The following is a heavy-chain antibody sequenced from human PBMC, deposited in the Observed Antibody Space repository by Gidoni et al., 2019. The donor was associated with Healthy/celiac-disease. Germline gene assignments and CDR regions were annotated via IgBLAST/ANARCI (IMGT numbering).Heavy chain of an antibody. CDR2: ISYDGSNK. V-gene: IGHV3-30*18. CDR3: AKDVDIVVVPAATFEY. Sequence: QVQLVESGGGVVQPGRSLRLSCAASGFTFSSYGMHWVRQAPGKGLEWVAVISYDGSNKYYADSVKGRFTISRDNSKNTLYLQMNSLRAEDTAVYYCAKDVDIVVVPAATFEYWGQGTLVTVSS. D-gene: IGHD2-2*01. CDR1: GFTFSSYG. J-gene: IGHJ4*02.